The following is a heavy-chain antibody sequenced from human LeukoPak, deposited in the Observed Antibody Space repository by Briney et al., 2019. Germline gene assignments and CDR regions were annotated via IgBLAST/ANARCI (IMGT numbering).Heavy chain of an antibody. D-gene: IGHD3-9*01. CDR3: ARDMQLRYFDWLTKVGFAGMDV. Sequence: GGSLRLFCAASGFTFSSYAMHWVRQAPGKGLEWVAVISYDGSNKYYADSVKGRFTISRDNSKNTLYLQMNSLRAEDTAVYYCARDMQLRYFDWLTKVGFAGMDVWGQGTTVTVSS. CDR1: GFTFSSYA. V-gene: IGHV3-30-3*01. J-gene: IGHJ6*02. CDR2: ISYDGSNK.